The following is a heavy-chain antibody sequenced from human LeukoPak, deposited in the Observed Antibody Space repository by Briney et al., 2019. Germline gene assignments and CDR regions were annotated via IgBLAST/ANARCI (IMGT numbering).Heavy chain of an antibody. CDR1: GLTFNTHT. V-gene: IGHV3-30-3*01. CDR2: ISNDENTK. D-gene: IGHD3-16*01. Sequence: PGGSLRLSCAASGLTFNTHTMHWVRQAPGKGLERLAVISNDENTKFYADSVKGRFTISRDNSKNILYLQLNSLRDEDTAIFYCARGGETASTAWAMIDYLGQGTLVTVSS. J-gene: IGHJ4*02. CDR3: ARGGETASTAWAMIDY.